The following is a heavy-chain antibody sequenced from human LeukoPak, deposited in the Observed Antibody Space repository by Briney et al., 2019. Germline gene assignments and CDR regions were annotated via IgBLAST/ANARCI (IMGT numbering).Heavy chain of an antibody. CDR1: GGSFSGYY. CDR3: ARDGPISSGWYLRVSWFDP. D-gene: IGHD6-19*01. V-gene: IGHV4-34*01. Sequence: PSETLSLTCAVYGGSFSGYYWSWIRQPPGKGLEWIGEINHSGSTNYNPSLKSRVTISVDTSKNQFSLKPSSVTAADTAVYYCARDGPISSGWYLRVSWFDPWGQGTLVTVSS. CDR2: INHSGST. J-gene: IGHJ5*02.